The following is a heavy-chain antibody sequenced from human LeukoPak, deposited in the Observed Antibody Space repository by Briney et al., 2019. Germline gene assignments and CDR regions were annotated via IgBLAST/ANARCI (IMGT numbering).Heavy chain of an antibody. CDR1: GFRFSDYW. CDR3: AREVSEGFDF. Sequence: PGGSLRLSCAASGFRFSDYWMNWIRQAPGKGLEWVSSFGTRSTSIYHAGSVKGRFAISRDNAKNLLYLQMNSLRAEDTALYYCAREVSEGFDFWGQGTLVTVSS. J-gene: IGHJ4*02. V-gene: IGHV3-21*01. CDR2: FGTRSTSI. D-gene: IGHD3-22*01.